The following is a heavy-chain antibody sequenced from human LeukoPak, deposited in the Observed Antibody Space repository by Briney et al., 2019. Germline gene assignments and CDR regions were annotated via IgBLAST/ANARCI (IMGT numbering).Heavy chain of an antibody. CDR1: GFTFSDYY. V-gene: IGHV3-64D*06. D-gene: IGHD2-15*01. Sequence: GGSLRLSCTASGFTFSDYYMSWVRQAPGKGLEYVSAISSNGGSTYYADSVKGRFTISRDNSKNTLYLQMSSLRAEDTAVYYCAKDPVVAATRGYYYGMDVWGKGTTVTVSS. CDR2: ISSNGGST. J-gene: IGHJ6*04. CDR3: AKDPVVAATRGYYYGMDV.